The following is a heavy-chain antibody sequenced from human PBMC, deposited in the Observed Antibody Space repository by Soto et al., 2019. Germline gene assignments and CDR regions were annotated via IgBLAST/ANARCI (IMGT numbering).Heavy chain of an antibody. CDR2: IYHTGNT. CDR1: GGSVTPGDHY. Sequence: HVQLHQSGPRRVKPSQTLSLECSVSGGSVTPGDHYRSWGRQSPGRGMGWIGDIYHTGNTFYTPALEIRVTMAVDASKQQFAMKLTSVTSAETAVYFDAREPLDGRDVLGQGTKVTVSS. CDR3: AREPLDGRDV. J-gene: IGHJ6*02. V-gene: IGHV4-30-4*01.